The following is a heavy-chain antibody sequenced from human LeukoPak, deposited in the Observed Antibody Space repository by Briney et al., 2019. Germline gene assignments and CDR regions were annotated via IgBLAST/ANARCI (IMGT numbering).Heavy chain of an antibody. CDR3: ARDGNYDFWSGYYVY. CDR1: GFTFSSYW. Sequence: GGSLRLSCAASGFTFSSYWMSWVRQAPGKGLEWVANIKQDGSEKYYLDSVKGRFTISRDNAKNSLYLQMNSLRAEDTAVYYCARDGNYDFWSGYYVYWGQGTLVTVSS. V-gene: IGHV3-7*01. CDR2: IKQDGSEK. D-gene: IGHD3-3*01. J-gene: IGHJ4*02.